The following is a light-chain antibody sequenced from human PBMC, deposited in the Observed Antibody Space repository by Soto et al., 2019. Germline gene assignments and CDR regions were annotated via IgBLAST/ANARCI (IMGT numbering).Light chain of an antibody. CDR2: DAS. J-gene: IGKJ5*01. Sequence: EIVLTQSPSTLSLSPGARVTLSCRASQNININLAWYQQRPGQAPRLLIYDASNRATGIPARFSGSGSGTDFTLTISSLEPEDFAVYYCQQRSSWPITFGQGTRLEIK. V-gene: IGKV3-11*01. CDR3: QQRSSWPIT. CDR1: QNININ.